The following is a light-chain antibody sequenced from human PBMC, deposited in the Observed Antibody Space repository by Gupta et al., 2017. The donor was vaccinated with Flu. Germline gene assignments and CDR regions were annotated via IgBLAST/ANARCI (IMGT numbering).Light chain of an antibody. CDR3: RSADTSGTWV. Sequence: LGQMARITCSGEELPKKYAYWYQQKPGQSPVLLIYRDTERASGIPERFSGSSARTIVTLTISGVQAEDEADYYCRSADTSGTWVFGGGTKLTVL. J-gene: IGLJ3*02. CDR2: RDT. CDR1: ELPKKY. V-gene: IGLV3-16*01.